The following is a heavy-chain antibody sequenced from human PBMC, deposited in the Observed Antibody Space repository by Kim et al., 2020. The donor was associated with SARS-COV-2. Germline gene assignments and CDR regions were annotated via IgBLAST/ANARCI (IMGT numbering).Heavy chain of an antibody. J-gene: IGHJ4*02. CDR2: ISSSGSTI. Sequence: GGSLRLSCAASGFTFSDYYMSWIRQAPGKGLEWVSYISSSGSTIYYADSVKGRFTISRDNAKNSLYLQMNSLRAEDTAVYYCARDLVDLGYCSGGSCYASESFDYWGQGTLVTVSS. CDR1: GFTFSDYY. D-gene: IGHD2-15*01. V-gene: IGHV3-11*01. CDR3: ARDLVDLGYCSGGSCYASESFDY.